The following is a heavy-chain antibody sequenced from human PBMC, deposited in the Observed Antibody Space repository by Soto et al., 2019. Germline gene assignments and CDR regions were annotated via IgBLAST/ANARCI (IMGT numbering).Heavy chain of an antibody. J-gene: IGHJ4*02. CDR3: ARVVVAAPWTYYFDY. D-gene: IGHD2-15*01. CDR2: IIPIFGRA. CDR1: GGTFSIYA. V-gene: IGHV1-69*13. Sequence: SVKVSCKASGGTFSIYAFSWVRQAPGQGLEWMGGIIPIFGRANYAQKFQGRVTITADESTSTAYMELSSLRSEDTAVYYCARVVVAAPWTYYFDYWGQGTLVTVSS.